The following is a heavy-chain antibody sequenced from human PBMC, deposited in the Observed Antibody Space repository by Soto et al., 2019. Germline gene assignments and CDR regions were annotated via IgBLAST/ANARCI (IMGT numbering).Heavy chain of an antibody. CDR1: GDALTTSS. CDR2: INPISXRT. V-gene: IGHV1-46*04. CDR3: SMYTNLLDYYFEY. Sequence: ASVQVSWQASGDALTTSSMHWVRQAPGQGLEWMGVINPISXRTSFAQKLQGRVTMTGDTSTSTVYMELISLRSEHTAVYYCSMYTNLLDYYFEYGRQGTLVTVSS. D-gene: IGHD1-1*01. J-gene: IGHJ4*02.